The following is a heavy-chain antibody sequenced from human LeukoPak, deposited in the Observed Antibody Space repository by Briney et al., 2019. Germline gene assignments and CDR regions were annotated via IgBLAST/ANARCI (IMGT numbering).Heavy chain of an antibody. CDR2: ISYDGSDQ. CDR3: AADIVGNLDY. D-gene: IGHD2-21*01. Sequence: GGSLRLSCADSGSIFSRYAMHWVRQAPGKGLEWVAVISYDGSDQYYADSVKGRFTITRDNSKNTLYLQVNSLGAEDTALYYCAADIVGNLDYWGRGTLVTVSS. J-gene: IGHJ4*02. V-gene: IGHV3-30-3*01. CDR1: GSIFSRYA.